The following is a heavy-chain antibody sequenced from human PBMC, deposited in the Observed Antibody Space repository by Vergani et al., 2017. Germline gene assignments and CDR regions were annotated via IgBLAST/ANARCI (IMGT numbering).Heavy chain of an antibody. V-gene: IGHV3-30*02. Sequence: VQLVESGGGLVKPGGSLRLSCAASGFTFSSYSMNWVRQAPGKGLEWVSFIRYDGSSEYYGDSVKGRFTISRDNSQNTVNLQMNSLRTEDTAVYFCANSVIAGNVGVAYFGMDVWGRGTTVTVSS. CDR3: ANSVIAGNVGVAYFGMDV. CDR2: IRYDGSSE. CDR1: GFTFSSYS. J-gene: IGHJ6*02. D-gene: IGHD2/OR15-2a*01.